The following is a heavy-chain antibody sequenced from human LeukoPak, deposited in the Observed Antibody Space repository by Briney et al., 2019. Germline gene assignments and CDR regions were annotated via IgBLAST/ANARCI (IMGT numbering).Heavy chain of an antibody. J-gene: IGHJ4*02. CDR1: GGSFSGYY. CDR3: ARARSTTSRGFYYFDY. D-gene: IGHD2-2*01. V-gene: IGHV4-34*01. CDR2: INHSGST. Sequence: PSETLSLTCAVYGGSFSGYYWSWIRQPPGKGLEWIGEINHSGSTNYNPSLKSRVTISVDTSKNQFSLKLGSVTAADTAVYYCARARSTTSRGFYYFDYWGQGTLVTVSS.